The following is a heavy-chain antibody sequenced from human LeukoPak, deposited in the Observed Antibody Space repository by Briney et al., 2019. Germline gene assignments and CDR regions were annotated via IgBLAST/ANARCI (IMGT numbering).Heavy chain of an antibody. J-gene: IGHJ2*01. Sequence: PSETLSLTCTVSGYSISSGYYWGWIRQPPGKGLEWIGSIYHSGSTYYNPSLKSRVTISVDTSKNQFSLKLSSVTAADTAVYYCARDRWLQYLGYFDLWGRGTLVTVSS. CDR3: ARDRWLQYLGYFDL. CDR1: GYSISSGYY. CDR2: IYHSGST. V-gene: IGHV4-38-2*02. D-gene: IGHD5-24*01.